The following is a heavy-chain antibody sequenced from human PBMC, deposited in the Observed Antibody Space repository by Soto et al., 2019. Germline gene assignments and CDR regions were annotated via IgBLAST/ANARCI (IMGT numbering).Heavy chain of an antibody. J-gene: IGHJ2*01. CDR3: AIPPNWERDCSSSSYLHFDI. CDR1: GLTFGNYA. D-gene: IGHD1-26*01. CDR2: ISGDSGRT. Sequence: EVQLLESGGGLVQPGGSVRLSCAASGLTFGNYAMSWVRQAPGKGLEWVSSISGDSGRTYYADSVKGRFTITRDNSKNTLYLHMNTLRAEDTSVYYWAIPPNWERDCSSSSYLHFDIWGRGTLVTVSS. V-gene: IGHV3-23*01.